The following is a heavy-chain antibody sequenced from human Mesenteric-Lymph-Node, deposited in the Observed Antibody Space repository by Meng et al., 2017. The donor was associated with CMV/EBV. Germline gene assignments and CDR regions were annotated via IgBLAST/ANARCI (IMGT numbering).Heavy chain of an antibody. J-gene: IGHJ6*02. CDR2: INPNSGGT. D-gene: IGHD1-7*01. V-gene: IGHV1-2*02. CDR1: GYTFTGYY. Sequence: ASVKVSCKASGYTFTGYYMHWVRQAPGQGLEWMGWINPNSGGTNYAQKFQGRVTMTRDTSISTAYMELSRLRSDDTAVYYCARDPSLNWNYEVAYYGMDVWGQGTTVTVSS. CDR3: ARDPSLNWNYEVAYYGMDV.